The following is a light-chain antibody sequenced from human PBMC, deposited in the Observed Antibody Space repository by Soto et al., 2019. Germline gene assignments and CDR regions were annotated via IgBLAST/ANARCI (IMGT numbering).Light chain of an antibody. CDR1: QSVSST. CDR2: DAS. Sequence: ELVLTQSPATLSESPGERATPSCRASQSVSSTLAWYQQKPAQAPRLLIYDASSRATGIPDRFSGSGSGTDFTLTISRLEPEDFAVYYCQQYGSSPITFGQGTRLEIK. CDR3: QQYGSSPIT. V-gene: IGKV3-20*01. J-gene: IGKJ5*01.